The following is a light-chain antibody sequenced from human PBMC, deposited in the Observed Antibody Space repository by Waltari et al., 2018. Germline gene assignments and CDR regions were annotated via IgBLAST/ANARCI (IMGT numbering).Light chain of an antibody. V-gene: IGLV2-23*02. CDR3: CSYAGSSTYV. CDR1: SSDVGGYN. CDR2: DVS. J-gene: IGLJ1*01. Sequence: QSALTQPASVSGSPGQSITISCTGTSSDVGGYNVSWYQQHPGKAPKFGIYDVSQRPSGISNRFSGSKSGNTASLTISRLQAEDEAVYYCCSYAGSSTYVFGTGTMVTVL.